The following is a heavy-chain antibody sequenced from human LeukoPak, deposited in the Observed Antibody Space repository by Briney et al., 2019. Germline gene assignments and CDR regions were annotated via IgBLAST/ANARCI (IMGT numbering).Heavy chain of an antibody. CDR2: ISWNSGSI. V-gene: IGHV3-9*01. J-gene: IGHJ5*02. CDR1: GFTFDDYA. CDR3: ARGPDSSGCRFDP. D-gene: IGHD6-19*01. Sequence: PGRSLRLSCAASGFTFDDYAMHWVRQAPGKGLEWVSGISWNSGSIGYADSVKGRFTISRDNAKNSLYLQMNSLRAEDTALYYCARGPDSSGCRFDPWGQGTLVTVSS.